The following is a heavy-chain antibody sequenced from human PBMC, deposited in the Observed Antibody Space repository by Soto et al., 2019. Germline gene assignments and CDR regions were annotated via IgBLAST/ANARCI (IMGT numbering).Heavy chain of an antibody. CDR2: INPNSGGT. V-gene: IGHV1-2*04. Sequence: ASVKVSCKASGYTFTRYGISWVRQAPGQGLEWMGWINPNSGGTNYAQKFQGWVTMTRDTSISTAYMELSRLRSDDTAVYYCARGWVYYFDYWGQGTLVTVS. CDR1: GYTFTRYG. CDR3: ARGWVYYFDY. J-gene: IGHJ4*02. D-gene: IGHD6-13*01.